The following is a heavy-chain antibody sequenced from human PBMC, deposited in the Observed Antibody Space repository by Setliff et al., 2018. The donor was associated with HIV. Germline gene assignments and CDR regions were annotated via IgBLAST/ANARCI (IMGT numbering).Heavy chain of an antibody. CDR1: GFTFSSYW. V-gene: IGHV3-7*03. CDR3: ARDFCGSSCSSGYGYFDH. Sequence: GGSLRLSCAASGFTFSSYWMTWVRQAPGKGLEWVANINQDGSEQNFVDSVTGRFTISRDNAKNSLYLRMNSLRAEDTAIYYCARDFCGSSCSSGYGYFDHWGQGTLVTVSS. D-gene: IGHD2-15*01. CDR2: INQDGSEQ. J-gene: IGHJ4*02.